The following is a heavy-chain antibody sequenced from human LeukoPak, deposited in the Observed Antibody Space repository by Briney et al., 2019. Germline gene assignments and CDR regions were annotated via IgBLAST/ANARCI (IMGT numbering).Heavy chain of an antibody. CDR1: AFSFSRCS. V-gene: IGHV3-23*01. J-gene: IGHJ4*02. CDR2: ISGSRGTT. Sequence: PRRSLRLSCAPSAFSFSRCSIAWVRQAPGRVLEWVSRISGSRGTTYYADYVKGRFTISRDNSNNTVYLQMNSLRAEDTAVYYCAKDQSRVGASDPFDSWGQGMQVGVSS. CDR3: AKDQSRVGASDPFDS. D-gene: IGHD1-26*01.